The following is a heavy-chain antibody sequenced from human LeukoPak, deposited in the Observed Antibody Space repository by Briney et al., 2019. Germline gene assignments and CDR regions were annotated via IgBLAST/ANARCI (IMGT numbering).Heavy chain of an antibody. CDR3: ARDLELLWFGESNYYYYYMDV. V-gene: IGHV4-34*01. CDR1: GGSFSGYY. J-gene: IGHJ6*03. Sequence: SETLSLTCAVYGGSFSGYYWSWIRQPPGKGLEWIGEINHSGSTNYNPSLKSRVTMSVDTSKNQFSLKLSSVTAADTAVYYCARDLELLWFGESNYYYYYMDVWGKGTTVTISS. CDR2: INHSGST. D-gene: IGHD3-10*01.